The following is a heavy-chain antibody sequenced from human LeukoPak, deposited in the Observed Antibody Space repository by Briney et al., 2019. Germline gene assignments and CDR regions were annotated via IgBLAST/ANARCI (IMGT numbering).Heavy chain of an antibody. CDR1: SDSISDSIRRYY. Sequence: ASETLSLTCLVSSDSISDSIRRYYWNWIRQPPGKGLEWIGYIYYRGSTNYNPSLKSRVTISLDTSNNQFSLKLTSVTAADTAVYYCARSRGDSTGWYTFDYWGQGTPVTVSS. V-gene: IGHV4-59*08. CDR2: IYYRGST. J-gene: IGHJ4*02. D-gene: IGHD6-19*01. CDR3: ARSRGDSTGWYTFDY.